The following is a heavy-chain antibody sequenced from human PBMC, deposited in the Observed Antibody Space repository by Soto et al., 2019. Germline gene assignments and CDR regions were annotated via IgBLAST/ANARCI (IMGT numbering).Heavy chain of an antibody. Sequence: EVQLVESGGGLVQPGGSLRLSCAASGFSFSSYSMNRVRQAPGKGLEWVSYINRDSKTVYYAESVKGRFSISRDNAKKSLSLQMNSLRDEDTALYYCASSGDSAGWGIDFWGQGTLVTVSS. CDR3: ASSGDSAGWGIDF. J-gene: IGHJ4*02. D-gene: IGHD6-19*01. CDR2: INRDSKTV. V-gene: IGHV3-48*02. CDR1: GFSFSSYS.